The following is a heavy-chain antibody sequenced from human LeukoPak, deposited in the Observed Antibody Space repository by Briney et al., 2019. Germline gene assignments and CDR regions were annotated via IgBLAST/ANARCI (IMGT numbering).Heavy chain of an antibody. Sequence: PSETLSLTCTVSGGSISSHYWSWVRQPPGKGLEGIGYIYDSGSTNYNPSLKSRVPISVDTSKNQFSLKLSSVTAADTAVYYCARLVAYCSSTSCSDYWGQGTLVTVSS. J-gene: IGHJ4*02. CDR1: GGSISSHY. V-gene: IGHV4-59*11. D-gene: IGHD2-2*01. CDR3: ARLVAYCSSTSCSDY. CDR2: IYDSGST.